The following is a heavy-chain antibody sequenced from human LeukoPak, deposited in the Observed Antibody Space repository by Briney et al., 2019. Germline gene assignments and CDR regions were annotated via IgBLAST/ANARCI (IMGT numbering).Heavy chain of an antibody. D-gene: IGHD6-13*01. CDR3: AGAAAADLRFGWFDP. J-gene: IGHJ5*02. Sequence: SVKVSCKASGGTFSSYAISWVRQAPGQGLEWMGGIIPIFGTANYAQKFQGRVTITADESTSAAYMELSSLRSEDTAVYYCAGAAAADLRFGWFDPWGQGTLVTVSS. V-gene: IGHV1-69*13. CDR1: GGTFSSYA. CDR2: IIPIFGTA.